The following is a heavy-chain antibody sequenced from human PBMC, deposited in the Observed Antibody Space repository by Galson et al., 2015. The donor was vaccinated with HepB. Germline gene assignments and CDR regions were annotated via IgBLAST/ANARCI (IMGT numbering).Heavy chain of an antibody. CDR2: MTPVIGTP. V-gene: IGHV1-69*13. D-gene: IGHD1-26*01. Sequence: SVKVSCKASGDTFSTYDLSWVRQAPGQGLEWIGWMTPVIGTPNYAQRFKGRVTITSDESTNTAYMDLSGLRSEDTAVYFCARNVSGRYDKWGQGTLVTVSS. CDR1: GDTFSTYD. CDR3: ARNVSGRYDK. J-gene: IGHJ4*02.